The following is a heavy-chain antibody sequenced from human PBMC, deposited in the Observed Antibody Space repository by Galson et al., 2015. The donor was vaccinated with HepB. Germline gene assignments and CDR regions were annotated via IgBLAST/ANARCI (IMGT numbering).Heavy chain of an antibody. CDR2: ISGSGGST. J-gene: IGHJ6*02. CDR3: AKDRVRVDFWSGYYSSLQSRYYYYGMDV. Sequence: SLRLSCAASGFTFSSYAMSWVRQAPGKGLEWVSAISGSGGSTYYADSVKGRFTISRDNSKNTLYLQMNSLRAEDTAVYYCAKDRVRVDFWSGYYSSLQSRYYYYGMDVWGQGTTVTVSS. CDR1: GFTFSSYA. D-gene: IGHD3-3*01. V-gene: IGHV3-23*01.